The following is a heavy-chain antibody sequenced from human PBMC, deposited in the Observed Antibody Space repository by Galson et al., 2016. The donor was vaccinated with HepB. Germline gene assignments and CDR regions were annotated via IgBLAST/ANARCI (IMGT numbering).Heavy chain of an antibody. CDR2: INPYTGGT. V-gene: IGHV1-2*02. CDR1: GYTFTGYY. J-gene: IGHJ6*02. D-gene: IGHD3-16*01. CDR3: ARDRYLRLGDSDYYGMDG. Sequence: SVKVSCKASGYTFTGYYIHWMRQAPGQGLEWMAYINPYTGGTNYAQKFQDRVTVTRDTSMNTAYMELRRLRCDDAAVYFCARDRYLRLGDSDYYGMDGWGQGTTVTVSS.